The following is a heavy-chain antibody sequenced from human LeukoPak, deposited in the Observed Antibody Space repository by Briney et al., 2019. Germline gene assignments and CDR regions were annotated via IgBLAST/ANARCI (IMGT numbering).Heavy chain of an antibody. V-gene: IGHV3-30*02. CDR1: GFTFSSYG. J-gene: IGHJ4*02. D-gene: IGHD3-9*01. Sequence: GGSLRLSCAASGFTFSSYGMHWVRQAPGKGLEWVAFIRYDGRNKYCADSVKGRFTISRDNSKNTLCLQMNSLRAEDTAVYYCARGAYYNILTGFRGRILGFDYWGQGTLVTVSS. CDR3: ARGAYYNILTGFRGRILGFDY. CDR2: IRYDGRNK.